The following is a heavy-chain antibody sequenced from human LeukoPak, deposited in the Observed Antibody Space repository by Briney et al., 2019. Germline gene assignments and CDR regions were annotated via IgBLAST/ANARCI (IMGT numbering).Heavy chain of an antibody. CDR1: RFTFSIYP. J-gene: IGHJ3*02. Sequence: RLYCAASRFTFSIYPRSRQHHGPGKGLEWVSAIGSGGTTYYSDSVKGRFTISRDNSKNTLYLQMNGLSAEDTAVYYCAIRGSPNAFDMWGQGTMVTVSS. CDR2: IGSGGTT. CDR3: AIRGSPNAFDM. V-gene: IGHV3-23*01. D-gene: IGHD6-13*01.